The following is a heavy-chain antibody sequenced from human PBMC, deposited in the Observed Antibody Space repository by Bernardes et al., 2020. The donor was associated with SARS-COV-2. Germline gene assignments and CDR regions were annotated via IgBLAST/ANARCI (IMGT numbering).Heavy chain of an antibody. CDR2: IWYDGSNK. CDR1: GFIFRNYG. J-gene: IGHJ4*02. Sequence: SLRLPCTTSGFIFRNYGMHWVRQSPGKGLKWMAIIWYDGSNKYYADSAKGRFTISRDNSRDTVYLDMNSLRDDDTAIYHCARSAYYDSRDYRIDFWGQGTLVTVSS. D-gene: IGHD3-22*01. CDR3: ARSAYYDSRDYRIDF. V-gene: IGHV3-33*01.